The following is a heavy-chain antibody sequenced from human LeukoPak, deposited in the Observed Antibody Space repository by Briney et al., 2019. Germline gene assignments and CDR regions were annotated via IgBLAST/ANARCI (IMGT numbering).Heavy chain of an antibody. Sequence: GGSLRLSCAASGFTFSDYQMGWVRQAPGKGLEWVANTRQDGSEKYYADSVKGRFTISRDNAKNSLDLQMNSLRAEDTAVYYCARGNPNRNALDLWGQGTMVSISS. J-gene: IGHJ3*01. D-gene: IGHD1/OR15-1a*01. V-gene: IGHV3-7*01. CDR2: TRQDGSEK. CDR1: GFTFSDYQ. CDR3: ARGNPNRNALDL.